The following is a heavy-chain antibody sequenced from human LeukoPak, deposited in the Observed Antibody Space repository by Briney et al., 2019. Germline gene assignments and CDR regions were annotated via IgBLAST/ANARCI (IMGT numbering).Heavy chain of an antibody. CDR3: ARAGGKFDY. CDR2: TNHSGST. CDR1: GGSFSGYY. V-gene: IGHV4-34*01. J-gene: IGHJ4*02. Sequence: SETLSLTCAVYGGSFSGYYWSWIRQPPGKGLEWIGETNHSGSTNYNPSLKSRVTISVDTSKNQFSLKLSSVTAADTAVYYCARAGGKFDYWGQGTLVTVSS. D-gene: IGHD2-15*01.